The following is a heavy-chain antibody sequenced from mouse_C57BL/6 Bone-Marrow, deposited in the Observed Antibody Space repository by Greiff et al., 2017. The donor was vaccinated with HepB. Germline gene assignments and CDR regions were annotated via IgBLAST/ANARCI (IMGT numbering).Heavy chain of an antibody. CDR3: AGLSWYGAMDY. Sequence: DVMLVESGGGLVQPGGSLSLSCAASGFTFTDYYMSWVRQPPGKALEWLGFIRNKANGYTTEYSASVKGRFTISRDNSQSILYLQMNALRAEDSATYYCAGLSWYGAMDYWGQGTSVTVSS. V-gene: IGHV7-3*01. D-gene: IGHD2-1*01. CDR1: GFTFTDYY. CDR2: IRNKANGYTT. J-gene: IGHJ4*01.